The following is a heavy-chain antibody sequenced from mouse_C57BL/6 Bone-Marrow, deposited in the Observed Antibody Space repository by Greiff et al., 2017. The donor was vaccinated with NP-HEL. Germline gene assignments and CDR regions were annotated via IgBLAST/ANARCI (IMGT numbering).Heavy chain of an antibody. CDR2: IRLKSDNYAT. V-gene: IGHV6-3*01. CDR1: GFTFSNYW. Sequence: EVQRVESGGGLVQPGGSMKLSCVASGFTFSNYWMNWVRQSPEKGLEWVAQIRLKSDNYATHYAESVKGRFTISRDDSKSSVYLQMNNLRAEDTGIYYCTLITTVVAAYYFDYWGQGTTLTVSS. J-gene: IGHJ2*01. D-gene: IGHD1-1*01. CDR3: TLITTVVAAYYFDY.